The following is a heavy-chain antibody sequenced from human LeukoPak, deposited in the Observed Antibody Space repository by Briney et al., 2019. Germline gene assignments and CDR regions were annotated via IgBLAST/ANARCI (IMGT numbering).Heavy chain of an antibody. J-gene: IGHJ6*02. CDR1: GFTFSSYA. CDR3: AKDEGSSSRYFSGMDV. V-gene: IGHV3-23*01. Sequence: GGSLRLSCAASGFTFSSYAMSWVRQAPGKGLEWVSAISGSGGSTYYADSVKGRFTISRDNSKNTLYLQMNSLRAEDTAVYYCAKDEGSSSRYFSGMDVWGQGTTVTVSS. CDR2: ISGSGGST. D-gene: IGHD6-13*01.